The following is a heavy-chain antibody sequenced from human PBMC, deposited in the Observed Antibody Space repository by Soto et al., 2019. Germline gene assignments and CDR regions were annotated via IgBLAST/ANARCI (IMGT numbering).Heavy chain of an antibody. CDR2: IYRDDET. CDR1: GFSLCTRGVG. J-gene: IGHJ4*02. D-gene: IGHD6-19*01. CDR3: AHDSRGWYGLVY. Sequence: QITVKESGPTLMKLTQTLTLTCSYSGFSLCTRGVGVGWIRQPPGKALEWLAHIYRDDETRYSPSLKSRLTITQDTYKNQVVLIVTSMYPVYTATYFCAHDSRGWYGLVYWGQGILFTVSS. V-gene: IGHV2-5*02.